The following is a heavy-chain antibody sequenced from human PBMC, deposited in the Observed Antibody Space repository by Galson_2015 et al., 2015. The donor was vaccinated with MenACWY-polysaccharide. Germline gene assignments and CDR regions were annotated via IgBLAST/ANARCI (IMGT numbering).Heavy chain of an antibody. CDR2: INADGSAT. CDR3: TKAGAKCCSGSSFNFNWFDP. J-gene: IGHJ5*02. D-gene: IGHD2-15*01. V-gene: IGHV3-74*01. CDR1: GFSFSTYW. Sequence: SLRLSCAASGFSFSTYWMHWVRHAPGKGLVWVSRINADGSATGYADSVRGRFTISRDNAKNTLYLEMNSLRAEDTAVYYCTKAGAKCCSGSSFNFNWFDPWGQGTLVTVSS.